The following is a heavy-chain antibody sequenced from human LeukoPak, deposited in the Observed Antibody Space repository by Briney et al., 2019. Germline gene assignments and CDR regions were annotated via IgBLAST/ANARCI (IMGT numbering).Heavy chain of an antibody. V-gene: IGHV4-4*09. CDR1: GGSISNYF. CDR2: IFIGGGT. Sequence: SETLSLTCTVSGGSISNYFWSWIRQPPGKGLEWIGYIFIGGGTNYNPCLKRRVTMSEDRSKNQFSLQLSSVTAADTAVYYCARLADTTVANYYLDYWGQGTLVTVSS. D-gene: IGHD1-26*01. CDR3: ARLADTTVANYYLDY. J-gene: IGHJ4*02.